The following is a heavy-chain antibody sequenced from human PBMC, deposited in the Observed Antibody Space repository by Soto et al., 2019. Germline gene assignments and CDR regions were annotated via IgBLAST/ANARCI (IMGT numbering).Heavy chain of an antibody. CDR3: AHRIAAPGRTLDY. D-gene: IGHD6-13*01. CDR2: FYWNGEK. Sequence: QITLKESGPTLVRPTQTLTLTCTVSGFSLRTDAVGVAWIRQSPGKALEWLGIFYWNGEKRYKSSLQTRLTITRDTSKNQVVLTMTDMAPLDTATYFCAHRIAAPGRTLDYWGQGVLVTVSS. V-gene: IGHV2-5*01. CDR1: GFSLRTDAVG. J-gene: IGHJ4*02.